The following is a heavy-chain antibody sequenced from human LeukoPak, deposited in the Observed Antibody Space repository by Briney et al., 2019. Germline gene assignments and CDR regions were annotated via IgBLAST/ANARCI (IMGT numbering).Heavy chain of an antibody. Sequence: GGSLRLSCAASGFTFSSYGMHWVRQAPGKGLEWVAVISYDGSNKYYADSVKGRFTISRDNSKNTLYLQMNSLRAEDTAVYYCAKDLLPVWGQGTLVTVSS. CDR1: GFTFSSYG. J-gene: IGHJ4*02. CDR2: ISYDGSNK. D-gene: IGHD1-14*01. CDR3: AKDLLPV. V-gene: IGHV3-30*18.